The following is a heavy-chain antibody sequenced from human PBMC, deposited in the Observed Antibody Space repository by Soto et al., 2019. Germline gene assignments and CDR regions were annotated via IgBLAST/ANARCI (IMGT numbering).Heavy chain of an antibody. CDR1: GGSFSGYY. Sequence: SETLSLTCAVYGGSFSGYYWSWIRQPPGKGLEWIGEINRSGSTNYNPSLKSRVTISVDTSKNQFSLKLSSVTAADTAVYYCARTKRALMVRGRGVWFDPWGQGTLVTVSS. D-gene: IGHD3-10*01. J-gene: IGHJ5*02. V-gene: IGHV4-34*01. CDR2: INRSGST. CDR3: ARTKRALMVRGRGVWFDP.